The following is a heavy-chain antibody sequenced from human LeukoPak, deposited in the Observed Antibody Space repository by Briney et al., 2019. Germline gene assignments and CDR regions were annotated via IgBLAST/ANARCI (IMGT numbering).Heavy chain of an antibody. CDR3: ARGVVTTEPS. Sequence: SGTLSLTCAVYGGSFSGYYWSWIRQPPGKGLEWIGEINHSGSTNYNPSLKSRVTISVDTSKNQFSLKLSSVTAADTAVYYCARGVVTTEPSWGQGTLVTVSS. D-gene: IGHD4-17*01. CDR2: INHSGST. V-gene: IGHV4-34*01. CDR1: GGSFSGYY. J-gene: IGHJ4*02.